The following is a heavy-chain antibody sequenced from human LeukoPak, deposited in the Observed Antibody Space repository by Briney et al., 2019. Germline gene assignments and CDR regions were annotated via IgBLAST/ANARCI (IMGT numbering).Heavy chain of an antibody. V-gene: IGHV4-59*01. D-gene: IGHD3-10*01. J-gene: IGHJ4*02. CDR2: IYYSGST. CDR1: GGSISSYY. Sequence: SETLSLTCTVSGGSISSYYWSWIRQPPGKGLEWIGYIYYSGSTNYNPSLKSRVTISVDTSKNQFSLKLSSVTAADTAVYYCARASGSGSYYEFWGQGTLVTVSS. CDR3: ARASGSGSYYEF.